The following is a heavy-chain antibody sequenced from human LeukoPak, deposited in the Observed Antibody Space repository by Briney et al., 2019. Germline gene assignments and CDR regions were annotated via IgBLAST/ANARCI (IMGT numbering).Heavy chain of an antibody. J-gene: IGHJ6*02. V-gene: IGHV4-39*01. CDR1: GVSISSYY. CDR3: ARGGVSSGWAYYYYYYAMDV. Sequence: SETLSLTCSVSGVSISSYYWGWIRQPPGKGLEWIGSIYYTGNTYYKPSLESQVTISVDTSKNQFSLKLSSVTAADTAVYYCARGGVSSGWAYYYYYYAMDVWGQGTTVTVSS. D-gene: IGHD6-19*01. CDR2: IYYTGNT.